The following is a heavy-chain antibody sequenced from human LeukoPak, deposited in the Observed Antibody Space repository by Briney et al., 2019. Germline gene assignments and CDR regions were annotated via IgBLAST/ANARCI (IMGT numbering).Heavy chain of an antibody. V-gene: IGHV4-59*01. CDR1: GGSISSYY. CDR2: IYYSGST. J-gene: IGHJ2*01. CDR3: ARDRGAAWWYFDL. Sequence: SETLSLTCTVSGGSISSYYWSRIRQPPGKGLEWIGYIYYSGSTNYNPSLKSRVTISVDTSKNQFSLKLKSVTAADTAVYYCARDRGAAWWYFDLWGRGTLVTVSS. D-gene: IGHD3-10*01.